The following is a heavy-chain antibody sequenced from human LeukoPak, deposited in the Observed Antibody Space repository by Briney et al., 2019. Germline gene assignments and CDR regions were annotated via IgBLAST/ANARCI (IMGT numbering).Heavy chain of an antibody. Sequence: GGSLRLSCAASGFTFSSYGMHWVRQAPGKGLEWVAFIRYDGSNKYYADSVKGRFTISRDNSRNTLYLQMNSLRAEDTAVYYCAKGASSWYPSGAFDYWGQGTLVTVSS. CDR2: IRYDGSNK. CDR1: GFTFSSYG. D-gene: IGHD6-13*01. V-gene: IGHV3-30*02. CDR3: AKGASSWYPSGAFDY. J-gene: IGHJ4*02.